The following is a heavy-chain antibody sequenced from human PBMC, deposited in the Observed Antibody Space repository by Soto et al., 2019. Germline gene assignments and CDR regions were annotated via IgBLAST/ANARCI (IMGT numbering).Heavy chain of an antibody. V-gene: IGHV4-59*08. CDR3: ARLEGLATISYYFDF. CDR1: GGSISSYY. J-gene: IGHJ4*02. CDR2: IYYSGST. Sequence: SETLSLTCTVSGGSISSYYWSWIRQPPGKGLEWIGSIYYSGSTNYNPSLKGRVTISLDKSKNQFSLKLNSVTAADSAVYFCARLEGLATISYYFDFWGPGALVTVSS. D-gene: IGHD3-9*01.